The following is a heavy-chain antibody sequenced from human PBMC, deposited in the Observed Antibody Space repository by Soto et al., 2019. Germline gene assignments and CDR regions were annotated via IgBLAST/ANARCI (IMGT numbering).Heavy chain of an antibody. D-gene: IGHD6-19*01. CDR3: ARSSGESSGWPFDY. CDR1: GYTFTGYY. Sequence: ASVKVSCKASGYTFTGYYMHWVRQAPGQGLEWMGWINPNSGGTNYAQKFQGWVTMTRDTSISTAYMELSRLRSDDTAVYYCARSSGESSGWPFDYWGQGTLVTVSS. V-gene: IGHV1-2*04. CDR2: INPNSGGT. J-gene: IGHJ4*02.